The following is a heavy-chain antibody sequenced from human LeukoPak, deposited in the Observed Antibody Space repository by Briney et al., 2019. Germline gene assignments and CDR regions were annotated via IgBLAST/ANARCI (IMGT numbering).Heavy chain of an antibody. D-gene: IGHD4-23*01. Sequence: GGSLRLSCAASGFTLGSYSMNWVRQAPGKGLEWVSSISSSSSYIYYADSVKGRFTISRDNAKNSLYLQMNSLRAEDTAVYYCARDPGQLRAYYYYMDVWGKGTTVTVSS. CDR1: GFTLGSYS. V-gene: IGHV3-21*01. CDR2: ISSSSSYI. J-gene: IGHJ6*03. CDR3: ARDPGQLRAYYYYMDV.